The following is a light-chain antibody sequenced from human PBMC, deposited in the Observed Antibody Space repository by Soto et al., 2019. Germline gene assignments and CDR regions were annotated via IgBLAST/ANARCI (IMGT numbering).Light chain of an antibody. J-gene: IGKJ1*01. Sequence: DIQMTQSPSSLSAXXXXXVTITCRSSQSIVTYLNWYLQKPGKAPKLLIYAASNLQSGVPSRFSGSGSGTDFTLTISSLQPEDFATYFCQQSYSTPPWTFGQGTKVDI. CDR3: QQSYSTPPWT. CDR2: AAS. CDR1: QSIVTY. V-gene: IGKV1-39*01.